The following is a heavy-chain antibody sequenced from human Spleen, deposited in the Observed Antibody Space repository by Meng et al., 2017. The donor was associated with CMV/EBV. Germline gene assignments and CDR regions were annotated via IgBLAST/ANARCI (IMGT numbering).Heavy chain of an antibody. Sequence: SDANHWVRRAPGKGLEWVAVISYDGTNKYYADSVKGRFTNSRDNSKNTLYLQVNSLRAEDTAVYYCARGPPGSHCSSTSCYTWFDPWGQGTLVTVSS. CDR3: ARGPPGSHCSSTSCYTWFDP. CDR1: SDA. V-gene: IGHV3-30*04. D-gene: IGHD2-2*02. J-gene: IGHJ5*02. CDR2: ISYDGTNK.